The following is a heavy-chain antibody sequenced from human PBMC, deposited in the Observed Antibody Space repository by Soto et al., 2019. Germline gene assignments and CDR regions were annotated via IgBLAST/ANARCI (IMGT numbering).Heavy chain of an antibody. D-gene: IGHD6-6*01. J-gene: IGHJ6*03. CDR1: GFSLSTSGMC. CDR3: ARMVIAARPPYYYYYMDV. Sequence: ESGPTLVKPTQTLTLTCTFSGFSLSTSGMCVSWIRQPPGKALEWLARIDWDDDKYYSTSLKTRLTISKDTSKNQVVLTMTNMDPVDTATYYCARMVIAARPPYYYYYMDVWGKGTTVTVSS. CDR2: IDWDDDK. V-gene: IGHV2-70*11.